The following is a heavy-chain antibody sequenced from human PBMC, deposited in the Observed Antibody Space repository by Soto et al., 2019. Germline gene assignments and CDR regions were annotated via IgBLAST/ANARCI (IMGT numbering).Heavy chain of an antibody. CDR2: IIPIFGTA. CDR3: APLWFGESYYYCGMDV. Sequence: QVQLVQSGAEVKKPGSSVKVSCKASGGTFSSYAISWVRQAPGQGLEWMGGIIPIFGTANYAQKFQGRVTMPXXEXTXXAYMELSSLRSEDTAVYYCAPLWFGESYYYCGMDVWGQGTTVTVSS. CDR1: GGTFSSYA. V-gene: IGHV1-69*05. D-gene: IGHD3-10*01. J-gene: IGHJ6*02.